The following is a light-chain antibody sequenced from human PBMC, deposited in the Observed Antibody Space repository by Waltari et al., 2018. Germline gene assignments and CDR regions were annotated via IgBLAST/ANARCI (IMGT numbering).Light chain of an antibody. V-gene: IGKV4-1*01. Sequence: DIVMTQSPDSLAVSLGERAIINCKSSQSISYSSNTKNYLAWYQQKPGQPPKLLIYWASTRESWVPDRFSGSASGTDFTLTISSLQAEDVAIYYCQQYYSSPWTFGQGTKLEIK. CDR3: QQYYSSPWT. CDR2: WAS. J-gene: IGKJ2*01. CDR1: QSISYSSNTKNY.